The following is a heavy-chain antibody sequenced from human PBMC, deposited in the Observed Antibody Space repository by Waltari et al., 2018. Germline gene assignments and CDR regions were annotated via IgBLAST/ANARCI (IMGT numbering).Heavy chain of an antibody. CDR3: ARHRVDIVATIGPSFDY. CDR1: GGSISSSSYY. CDR2: IYYSGST. J-gene: IGHJ4*02. D-gene: IGHD5-12*01. Sequence: QLQLQESGPGLVKPSETLSLTCTVSGGSISSSSYYWGWIRQPPGKGLEWIGSIYYSGSTYYNPSLKSRVTISVDTSKTQFSLELSSVTAADTAVYYCARHRVDIVATIGPSFDYWGQGTLVTVSS. V-gene: IGHV4-39*01.